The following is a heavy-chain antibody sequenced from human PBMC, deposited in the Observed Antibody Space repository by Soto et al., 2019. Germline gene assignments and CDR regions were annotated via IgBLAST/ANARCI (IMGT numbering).Heavy chain of an antibody. D-gene: IGHD2-2*01. CDR2: IYTSGST. CDR3: ARGGPYCSSTSCYPYYYYGMDV. V-gene: IGHV4-4*07. Sequence: QVQLQESGPGLVKPSETLSLTCTVSGGSISSYYWSWFRQPAGKELEGIGRIYTSGSTNYNPSLKSRVTMSVDTSKNQFSLKLSSVTAADTAVYYCARGGPYCSSTSCYPYYYYGMDVWGQGTTVTVSS. CDR1: GGSISSYY. J-gene: IGHJ6*02.